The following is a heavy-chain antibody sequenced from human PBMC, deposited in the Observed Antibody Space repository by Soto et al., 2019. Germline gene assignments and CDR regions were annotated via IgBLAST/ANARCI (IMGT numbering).Heavy chain of an antibody. J-gene: IGHJ5*02. V-gene: IGHV3-23*01. D-gene: IGHD3-22*01. CDR1: GFTFSSYA. Sequence: PGGSLRLSCAASGFTFSSYAMSWVRQAPGKGLEWVSAISGSGGSTYYADSVKGRFTISRDSSKNTLYLQMNSLRAEDTAVYYCANRGVRITMIVVVPWGQGTLVTVSS. CDR2: ISGSGGST. CDR3: ANRGVRITMIVVVP.